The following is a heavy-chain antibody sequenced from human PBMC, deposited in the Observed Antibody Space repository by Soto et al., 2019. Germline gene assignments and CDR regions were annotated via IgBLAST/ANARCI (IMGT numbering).Heavy chain of an antibody. CDR3: ARDRQRGYCTGGSCYSYFDY. CDR1: GGSFSGYY. D-gene: IGHD2-15*01. Sequence: QVQLQQWGAGLLKPSETLSLTCAIYGGSFSGYYWSWIRQPPGMGLEWIGEVDQSGRTNYNPSLTRRVTISGDTSKNQFSLKLNSVTAADTAVYYCARDRQRGYCTGGSCYSYFDYWGQGALVIVSS. CDR2: VDQSGRT. J-gene: IGHJ4*02. V-gene: IGHV4-34*01.